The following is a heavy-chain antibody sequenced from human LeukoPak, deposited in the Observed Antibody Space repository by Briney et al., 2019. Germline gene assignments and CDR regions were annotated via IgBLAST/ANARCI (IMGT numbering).Heavy chain of an antibody. D-gene: IGHD1-26*01. J-gene: IGHJ4*02. CDR3: AGRDF. CDR1: GAYISAYY. V-gene: IGHV4-4*07. CDR2: MYTSGTT. Sequence: SETLSLTCTVSGAYISAYYWSWVRQPAGKRLEWIGIMYTSGTTDYNPSLESRLTISVDRSKNQLSLKLTSVTAADTAVYYCAGRDFWGQGTLVTVSS.